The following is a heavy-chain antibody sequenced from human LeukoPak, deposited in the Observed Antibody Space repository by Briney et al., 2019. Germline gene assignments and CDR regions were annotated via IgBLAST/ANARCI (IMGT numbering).Heavy chain of an antibody. CDR2: IYYSGST. Sequence: SETLSLTCTVSGGSISSGGYYWSWIRQHPGKGLEWIGYIYYSGSTYYNPSLKSRVTISVDTSKNQFSLELSSVTAADTAVYYCARSHSSSSFYYYYYMDVWGKGTTVTVSS. CDR3: ARSHSSSSFYYYYYMDV. D-gene: IGHD6-6*01. J-gene: IGHJ6*03. CDR1: GGSISSGGYY. V-gene: IGHV4-31*03.